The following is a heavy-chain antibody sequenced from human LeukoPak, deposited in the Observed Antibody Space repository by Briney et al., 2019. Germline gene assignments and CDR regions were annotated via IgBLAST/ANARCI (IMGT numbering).Heavy chain of an antibody. CDR3: ARDPTRRFDL. CDR1: GFTFSSYW. CDR2: IVEDGSET. V-gene: IGHV3-7*01. Sequence: GGSLRLSCAASGFTFSSYWMTWVRQARGKALEWVASIVEDGSETYYLDSVKGRFTFSRDNAKNSLYLQMNTLRGEDTAVYYCARDPTRRFDLWGQGTLVTVSS. J-gene: IGHJ4*02.